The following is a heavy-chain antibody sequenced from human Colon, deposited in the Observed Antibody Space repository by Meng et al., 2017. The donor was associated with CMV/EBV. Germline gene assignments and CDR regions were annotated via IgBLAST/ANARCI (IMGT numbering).Heavy chain of an antibody. CDR2: VRSKANRYAT. Sequence: GGSLRLSCAISGFTFSGTAMHWVRQASGRGLEWVGRVRSKANRYATSYAASVKGRFTISRDDSKNMAYLQMNSLKAEDTAVYYCAPVGGWGTGTPTTLITWGPGTLVTVSS. D-gene: IGHD4-17*01. V-gene: IGHV3-73*01. CDR1: GFTFSGTA. J-gene: IGHJ2*01. CDR3: APVGGWGTGTPTTLIT.